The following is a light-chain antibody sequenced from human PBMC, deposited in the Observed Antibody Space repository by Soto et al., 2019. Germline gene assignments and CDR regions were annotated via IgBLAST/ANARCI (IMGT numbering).Light chain of an antibody. Sequence: SYELTQPPSVSVAPGKTARITCGGNDIATKSVHWYQQRPGQAPVLVIYYDSDRPSGIPERFSGSKSENTATLTISRVEAGDEADYYCQVWDIYSDHLVVFGGGTKLTVL. CDR3: QVWDIYSDHLVV. CDR1: DIATKS. V-gene: IGLV3-21*04. J-gene: IGLJ2*01. CDR2: YDS.